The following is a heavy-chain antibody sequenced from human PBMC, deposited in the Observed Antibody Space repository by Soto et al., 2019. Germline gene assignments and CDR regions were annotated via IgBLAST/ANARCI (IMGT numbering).Heavy chain of an antibody. Sequence: EVQLVESGGGLIQPGGSLRLSCAASGFTVSSSYMSWVRQAPGKGLELVSLIYSGGTTHYADSVKGRFTISRDKSNNTLYLQMNSRRAEDTAVYYCARDTYYSDNTNYHLFDYGGQGTLVTVSA. D-gene: IGHD3-22*01. V-gene: IGHV3-53*01. CDR3: ARDTYYSDNTNYHLFDY. CDR1: GFTVSSSY. J-gene: IGHJ4*02. CDR2: IYSGGTT.